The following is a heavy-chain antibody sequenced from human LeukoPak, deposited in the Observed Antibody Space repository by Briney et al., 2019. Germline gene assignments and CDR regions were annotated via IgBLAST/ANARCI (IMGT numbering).Heavy chain of an antibody. J-gene: IGHJ4*02. D-gene: IGHD2-2*01. V-gene: IGHV3-21*01. CDR2: ISGDSIYI. Sequence: PGGSLRLSCAASGFTFSTYYMTWVRQAPGKGLEWVSSISGDSIYIYYSDSVKGRFTISRDNAENSLYLQMNSLRVEDTAVYYCARAPTVLVGYCSSSSCQADYWGQGTLVTVSS. CDR1: GFTFSTYY. CDR3: ARAPTVLVGYCSSSSCQADY.